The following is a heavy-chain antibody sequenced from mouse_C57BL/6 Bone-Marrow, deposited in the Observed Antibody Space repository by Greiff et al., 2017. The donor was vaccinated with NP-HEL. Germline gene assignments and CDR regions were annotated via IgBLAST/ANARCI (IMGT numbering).Heavy chain of an antibody. CDR1: GYTFTDYN. CDR3: ARGGIENGYPDY. D-gene: IGHD2-2*01. V-gene: IGHV1-22*01. J-gene: IGHJ2*01. Sequence: EVQLQQSGPELVKPGASVKMSCKASGYTFTDYNMHWVKQSHGKSLEWIGYINPNNGGTSYNQKFKGKATLTVNKSSSTAYMELRSLTSENSAVYYCARGGIENGYPDYWGQGTTLTVSS. CDR2: INPNNGGT.